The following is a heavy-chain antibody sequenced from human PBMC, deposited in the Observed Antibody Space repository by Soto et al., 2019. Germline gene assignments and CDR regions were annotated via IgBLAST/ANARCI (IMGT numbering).Heavy chain of an antibody. D-gene: IGHD2-2*01. CDR3: ARSDCSSTSCYLPYYYYYMDV. CDR2: IYYSGST. CDR1: GGSISSYY. J-gene: IGHJ6*03. Sequence: SETLSLTCTVSGGSISSYYWSWIRQPPGKGLEWIGYIYYSGSTNYNPSLKSRVTISVDTSKNQFSLKLSSVTAADTAVYYCARSDCSSTSCYLPYYYYYMDVWGKGTTVTVSS. V-gene: IGHV4-59*08.